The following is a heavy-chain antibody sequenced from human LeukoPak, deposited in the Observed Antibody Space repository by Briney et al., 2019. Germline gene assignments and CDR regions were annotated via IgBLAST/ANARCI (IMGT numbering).Heavy chain of an antibody. Sequence: GSSVKVSCKASGGTFSSYAISWVRQAPGQGLEWMGGIIPIFGTANYAQKFQGRVTITADESTSTAYMELSSLRSEDTAVYYCARVQHPYCSSTSCYRGFRYWGQGTLVTVSS. V-gene: IGHV1-69*01. CDR1: GGTFSSYA. J-gene: IGHJ4*02. CDR2: IIPIFGTA. CDR3: ARVQHPYCSSTSCYRGFRY. D-gene: IGHD2-2*01.